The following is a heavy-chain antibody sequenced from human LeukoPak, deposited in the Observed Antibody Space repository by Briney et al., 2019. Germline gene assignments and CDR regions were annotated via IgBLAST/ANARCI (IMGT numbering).Heavy chain of an antibody. Sequence: GGSLRLSCAASGFTFSSYSMNWVRQAPGKGLEWVSSISSSSSSYIYYADSVKGRFTISRDNAKNSLYLQMNSLRAEDTAAYYCARSLYYRPFDYWGQGTLVTVSS. D-gene: IGHD3-10*01. CDR2: ISSSSSSYI. CDR1: GFTFSSYS. CDR3: ARSLYYRPFDY. J-gene: IGHJ4*02. V-gene: IGHV3-21*01.